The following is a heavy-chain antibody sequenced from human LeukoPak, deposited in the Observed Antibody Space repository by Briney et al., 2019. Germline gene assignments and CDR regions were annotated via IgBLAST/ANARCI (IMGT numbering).Heavy chain of an antibody. CDR1: GGSISSYY. D-gene: IGHD3-22*01. J-gene: IGHJ4*02. V-gene: IGHV4-59*01. CDR3: ARSYYDSSGYLEY. CDR2: IYYSGST. Sequence: SETLSLTCTVSGGSISSYYWSWIRQPPGKGLEWIGYIYYSGSTNYNPSLKSRVTISVDTSKNQFSLKRSSVTAADTALYYCARSYYDSSGYLEYWGQGTLVTVSS.